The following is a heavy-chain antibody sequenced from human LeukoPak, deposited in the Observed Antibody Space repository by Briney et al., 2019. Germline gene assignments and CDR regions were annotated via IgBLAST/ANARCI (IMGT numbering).Heavy chain of an antibody. Sequence: GRSLRLSCAASGFTFSNYAMHWVRQAPGKELEWVAVISYDGGNEYYADSVKGRFTISRDDSKNTLYLQMNSLRPEDTAVCYCARDNNCDYWGQGTLVTVSS. D-gene: IGHD2/OR15-2a*01. CDR3: ARDNNCDY. J-gene: IGHJ4*02. V-gene: IGHV3-30*14. CDR1: GFTFSNYA. CDR2: ISYDGGNE.